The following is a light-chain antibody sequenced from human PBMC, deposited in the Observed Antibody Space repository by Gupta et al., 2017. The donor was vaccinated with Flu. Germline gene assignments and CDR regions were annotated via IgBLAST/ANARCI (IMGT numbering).Light chain of an antibody. CDR2: RNN. CDR1: TSNIGSHY. CDR3: ATWDDSLGGPV. V-gene: IGLV1-47*01. Sequence: QSVLTQSPSASGTPGQSVTTSCSGGTSNIGSHYVHWYQQHPGMAPQLLVYRNNQRLSTVPDRFTASKSGTSASLAIRGLRSEDEADYYCATWDDSLGGPVFGGGTKLAVL. J-gene: IGLJ3*02.